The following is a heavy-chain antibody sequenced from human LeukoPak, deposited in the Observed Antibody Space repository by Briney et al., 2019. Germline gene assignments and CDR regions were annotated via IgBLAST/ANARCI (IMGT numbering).Heavy chain of an antibody. CDR3: ARHNLGDSSSWYFDY. Sequence: GESLKISCKGSGYSFTTYWIGWVRQMPGKGLEWMGIIYPGDSDTRYSPSFQGQVTISADKSISTAYLQWSSLKASDTAIYYCARHNLGDSSSWYFDYWGQGTLVTVSA. D-gene: IGHD6-13*01. CDR2: IYPGDSDT. V-gene: IGHV5-51*01. J-gene: IGHJ4*02. CDR1: GYSFTTYW.